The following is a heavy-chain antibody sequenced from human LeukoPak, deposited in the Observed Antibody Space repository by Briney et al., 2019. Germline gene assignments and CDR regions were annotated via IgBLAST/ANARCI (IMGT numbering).Heavy chain of an antibody. CDR3: ARGAKWAYYFDY. CDR1: GFRVTNDY. J-gene: IGHJ4*02. D-gene: IGHD1-26*01. Sequence: GGSLRLSCAVSGFRVTNDYMNWVRQAPGKGLEWVSIIYAGGSTYYADSVKGRFTISRDNAKDTLYLHMNSLTAEDTAVYYCARGAKWAYYFDYWGQGTLVTVSS. CDR2: IYAGGST. V-gene: IGHV3-66*01.